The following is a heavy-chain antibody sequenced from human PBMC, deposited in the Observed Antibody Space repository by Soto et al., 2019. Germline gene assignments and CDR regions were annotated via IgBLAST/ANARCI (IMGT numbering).Heavy chain of an antibody. D-gene: IGHD3-10*01. CDR2: VSPNGQGI. V-gene: IGHV3-23*01. CDR3: AKDRDYPRDYFHY. J-gene: IGHJ4*02. Sequence: GGSLRLSCAASGFTLGRYGMSWVRQAPGKGLEWVSAVSPNGQGIYYADSVRGRFTVSRDFSKNTVFLHMDSLRAEDTAVYYCAKDRDYPRDYFHYWGQGTLVTVSS. CDR1: GFTLGRYG.